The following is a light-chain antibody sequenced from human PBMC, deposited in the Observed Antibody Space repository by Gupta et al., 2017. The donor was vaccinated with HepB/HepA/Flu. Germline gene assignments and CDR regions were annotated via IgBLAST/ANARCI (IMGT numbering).Light chain of an antibody. J-gene: IGKJ2*01. Sequence: DIQMTQSPSSVSASVGDRVTITCRASQDITTWLAWYQQKPGKAPKLLLFAASTLQIGVPSRFSGRGSGTDFTLTISSLQPEDFATYYCQQANRFPFTFGQGTKLETK. CDR2: AAS. CDR1: QDITTW. CDR3: QQANRFPFT. V-gene: IGKV1-12*01.